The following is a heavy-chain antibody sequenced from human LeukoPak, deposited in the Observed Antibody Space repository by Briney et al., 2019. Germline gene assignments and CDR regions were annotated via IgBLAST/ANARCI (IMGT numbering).Heavy chain of an antibody. V-gene: IGHV4-34*01. CDR1: GGSFSGYY. CDR2: INHSGST. J-gene: IGHJ4*02. Sequence: PSETLSLTCAVYGGSFSGYYWSWIRQPPGKGLEWIGEINHSGSTNYNPSLKSRVTISVDTSKNQFSLKLSSVTAADTAVYYCARGFVVAGTFDYWGQGTLVTVSS. D-gene: IGHD6-19*01. CDR3: ARGFVVAGTFDY.